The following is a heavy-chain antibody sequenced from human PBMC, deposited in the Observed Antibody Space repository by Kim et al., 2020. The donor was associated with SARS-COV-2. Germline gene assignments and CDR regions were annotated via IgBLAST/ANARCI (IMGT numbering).Heavy chain of an antibody. Sequence: SETLSLTCAVYGGSFSGYYWSWIRQPPGKGLEWIGEINHSGSTNYNPSLKSRVTISVDTSKNQCSLKLSSVTAADTAVYYCARGGWLQFDQYFQHWGQGTLVTVSS. J-gene: IGHJ1*01. CDR3: ARGGWLQFDQYFQH. CDR2: INHSGST. CDR1: GGSFSGYY. D-gene: IGHD5-12*01. V-gene: IGHV4-34*01.